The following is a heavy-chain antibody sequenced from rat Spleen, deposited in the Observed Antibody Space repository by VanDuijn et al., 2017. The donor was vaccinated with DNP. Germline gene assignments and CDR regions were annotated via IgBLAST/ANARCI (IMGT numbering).Heavy chain of an antibody. CDR1: GFIFSNYW. CDR2: ISNTGDHT. V-gene: IGHV5-31*01. Sequence: EVQLVESGGGLVQPGRSMKLSCVASGFIFSNYWMTWIRQAPGKGLEWVASISNTGDHTYYSDSVKGRFTISRDNAKSTLYLQMDSLRSEDTATYYCERLTGSSWYFDFWGPGTMVTVSS. J-gene: IGHJ1*01. CDR3: ERLTGSSWYFDF. D-gene: IGHD5-1*01.